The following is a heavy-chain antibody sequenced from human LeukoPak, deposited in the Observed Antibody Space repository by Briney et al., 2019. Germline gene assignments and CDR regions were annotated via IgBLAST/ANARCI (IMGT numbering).Heavy chain of an antibody. CDR1: GYTFTSYD. CDR3: ARDQEAFDY. V-gene: IGHV1-8*01. Sequence: ASVKVSCKASGYTFTSYDINWVRQATGQGLEWMGWMSPNSGITGYAQKFQGRVTMTRNTAISTAYMELSSLRSEDTAVYYCARDQEAFDYWGQGTLVTVSS. CDR2: MSPNSGIT. J-gene: IGHJ4*02.